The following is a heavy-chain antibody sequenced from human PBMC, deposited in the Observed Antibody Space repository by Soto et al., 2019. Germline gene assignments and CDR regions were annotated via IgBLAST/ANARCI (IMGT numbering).Heavy chain of an antibody. Sequence: GASVKVSCKASGGTFSSYTISWVRQAPGQGLEWMGRIIPILGIANYAQKFQGRVTITADKSTSTAYMELSSLRSEDTAVYYCARGPPVGATSWYFDLWGRGTLVTVSS. CDR1: GGTFSSYT. D-gene: IGHD1-26*01. CDR3: ARGPPVGATSWYFDL. J-gene: IGHJ2*01. CDR2: IIPILGIA. V-gene: IGHV1-69*02.